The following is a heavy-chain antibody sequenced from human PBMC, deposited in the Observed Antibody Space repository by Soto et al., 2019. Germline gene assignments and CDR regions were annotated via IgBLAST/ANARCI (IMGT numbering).Heavy chain of an antibody. CDR3: ARRRGSNGWFDL. J-gene: IGHJ5*02. D-gene: IGHD2-8*01. CDR1: GYTFINYD. CDR2: MNPDSGNT. V-gene: IGHV1-8*01. Sequence: ASVKVSCKASGYTFINYDINWVRQAPGQGLEWVGWMNPDSGNTGYAQNFQGRVTMTGNTSISSVYMELSSLTSEDTAVYYCARRRGSNGWFDLWGQGTLVTVST.